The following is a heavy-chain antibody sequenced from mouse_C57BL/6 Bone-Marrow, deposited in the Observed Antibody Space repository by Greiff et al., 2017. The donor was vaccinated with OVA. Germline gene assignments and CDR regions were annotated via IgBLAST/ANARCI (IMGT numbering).Heavy chain of an antibody. CDR1: GFTFSNYW. CDR3: TRGYDLFAY. D-gene: IGHD2-2*01. CDR2: IRLKSDNYAT. Sequence: EVQLVESGGGLVQPGGSMKLSCVASGFTFSNYWMNWVRQSPEKGLEWVAQIRLKSDNYATHYAVSGKGRFTISRADSKSSVYLQMNNLRAEDTGIYYCTRGYDLFAYWGQGTLVTVSA. V-gene: IGHV6-3*01. J-gene: IGHJ3*01.